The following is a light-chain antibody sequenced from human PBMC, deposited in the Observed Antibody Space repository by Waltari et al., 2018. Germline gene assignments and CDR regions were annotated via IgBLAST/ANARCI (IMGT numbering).Light chain of an antibody. V-gene: IGKV3-11*01. Sequence: EIVFTQSPATLSLFPGERATLSCRASPSVSSYLAWYQQKPGQAPRLVIYDASNRATGIPARFSGSGSGTDFTLTISSLEPEDFAVYYCQQRSNWPLTFGGGTRVEIK. CDR1: PSVSSY. J-gene: IGKJ4*01. CDR2: DAS. CDR3: QQRSNWPLT.